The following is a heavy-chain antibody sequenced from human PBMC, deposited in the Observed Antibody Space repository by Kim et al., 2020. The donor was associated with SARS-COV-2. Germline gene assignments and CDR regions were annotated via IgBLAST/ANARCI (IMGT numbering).Heavy chain of an antibody. CDR2: INPNSGGT. D-gene: IGHD3-22*01. CDR1: GYTFNGYY. J-gene: IGHJ4*02. V-gene: IGHV1-2*06. Sequence: ASVKVSCKASGYTFNGYYMHWVRQAPGQGLEWMGRINPNSGGTNYAQKFQGRVTMTRDTSISTAYMELSRLRSDDTAVYYCARSVGGSHSGYYVDYWGQGTLVTVSS. CDR3: ARSVGGSHSGYYVDY.